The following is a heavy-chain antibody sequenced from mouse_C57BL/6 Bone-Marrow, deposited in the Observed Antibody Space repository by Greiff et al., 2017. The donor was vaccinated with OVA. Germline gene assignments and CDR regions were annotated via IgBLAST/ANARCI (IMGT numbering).Heavy chain of an antibody. D-gene: IGHD1-1*01. CDR2: IDPNSGGT. V-gene: IGHV1-72*01. CDR3: ARGVTTVVAPYYYAMDY. Sequence: QVQLQQPGAELVKPGASVKLSCKASGYTFTSYWMHWVKQRPGRGLEWIGRIDPNSGGTKYNEEFKSKATLTVDKPSSTAYMQLSSLTSEDSAVYYCARGVTTVVAPYYYAMDYWGQGTSVTVSS. CDR1: GYTFTSYW. J-gene: IGHJ4*01.